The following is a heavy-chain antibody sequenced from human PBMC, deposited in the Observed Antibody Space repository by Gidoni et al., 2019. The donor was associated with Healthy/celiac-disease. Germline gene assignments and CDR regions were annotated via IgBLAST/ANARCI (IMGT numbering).Heavy chain of an antibody. CDR1: GGTFSSYA. V-gene: IGHV1-69*01. Sequence: QVQLVQSGAEVKKPGSSGKVSCTASGGTFSSYAISLVRQATGPGLEWMGGIIPSSGTATYAQKFQGRVTITAYESTSTAYMELSSLRSEDTAVYYCGASPGGYYGMDVWGQGTTVTVSS. CDR2: IIPSSGTA. D-gene: IGHD1-26*01. CDR3: GASPGGYYGMDV. J-gene: IGHJ6*02.